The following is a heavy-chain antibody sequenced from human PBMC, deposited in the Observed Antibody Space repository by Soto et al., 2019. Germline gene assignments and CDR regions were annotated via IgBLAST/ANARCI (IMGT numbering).Heavy chain of an antibody. CDR3: ARDSDQLVGGSLDY. Sequence: PSETLSLTCTVSGGSISSYYWSWIRQPPGKGLEWIGYIYYSGSTNYNPSLKSRVTISVDTSKNQFSLKLSSVTAADTAVYYCARDSDQLVGGSLDYWGQGTLVTVSS. J-gene: IGHJ4*02. CDR2: IYYSGST. V-gene: IGHV4-59*01. CDR1: GGSISSYY. D-gene: IGHD2-2*01.